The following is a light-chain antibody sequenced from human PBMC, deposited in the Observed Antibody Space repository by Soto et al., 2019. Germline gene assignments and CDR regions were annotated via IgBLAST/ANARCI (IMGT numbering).Light chain of an antibody. CDR2: EDY. Sequence: SYELTQPPSVSVAPGQTARITWGGNDIGSKSVHWYQQKPGQAPVVVVYEDYDRPSGIPERFSGSNSGNTATLTITRVEAGDEADYYCLVWDNSGDRYVFGTGTKLTVL. V-gene: IGLV3-21*02. CDR3: LVWDNSGDRYV. J-gene: IGLJ1*01. CDR1: DIGSKS.